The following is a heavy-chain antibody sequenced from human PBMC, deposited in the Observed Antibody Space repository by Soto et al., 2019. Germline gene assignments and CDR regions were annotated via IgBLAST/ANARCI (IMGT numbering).Heavy chain of an antibody. CDR2: ISPIFGTA. CDR3: ARVGGYDPFFHY. CDR1: GYTFSSYA. Sequence: QVQLVQSGAEVKKPGASVKVSCKASGYTFSSYAISWVRQAPGQGLEWMGGISPIFGTAKYAQKFQGRVTITADESTSTAYMELSSLRSEDTAVYYCARVGGYDPFFHYWGQGTLVTVSS. V-gene: IGHV1-69*01. D-gene: IGHD5-12*01. J-gene: IGHJ4*02.